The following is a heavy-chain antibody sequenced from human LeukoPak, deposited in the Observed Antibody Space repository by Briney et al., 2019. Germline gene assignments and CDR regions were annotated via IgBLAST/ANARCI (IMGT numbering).Heavy chain of an antibody. CDR2: ITPGDGST. D-gene: IGHD3-22*01. J-gene: IGHJ4*02. Sequence: ASVKVSCKASGSTFTSYYMHWVRQAPGQGLEWMGIITPGDGSTTYAQKFQGRVTMTRDTSTSTVYMELSSLRSEDTAVFYCARAGDTSGYYLGSRFDYWGQGTLVTVSS. CDR1: GSTFTSYY. CDR3: ARAGDTSGYYLGSRFDY. V-gene: IGHV1-46*01.